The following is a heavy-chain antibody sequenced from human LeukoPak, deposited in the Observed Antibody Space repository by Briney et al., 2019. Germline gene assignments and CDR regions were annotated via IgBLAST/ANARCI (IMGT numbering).Heavy chain of an antibody. J-gene: IGHJ5*02. CDR2: INNDGSGT. D-gene: IGHD2-15*01. CDR3: VRGGESTWS. Sequence: GGSLRLSCAASGFTFSSYWMHWVRRAPGKGPVWVSRINNDGSGTTYADSVKGRFTISRDDAKNTLYLQMNSLRAEDTAVYYCVRGGESTWSWGQGTLVTVSS. V-gene: IGHV3-74*01. CDR1: GFTFSSYW.